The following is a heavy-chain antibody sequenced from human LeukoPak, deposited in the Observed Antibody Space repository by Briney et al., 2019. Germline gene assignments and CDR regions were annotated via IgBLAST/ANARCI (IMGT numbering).Heavy chain of an antibody. J-gene: IGHJ4*02. CDR1: GGTFSGYY. CDR3: ARGLLMITFGGVVFDY. Sequence: SESLSLTCAAYGGTFSGYYLRWIRQPPGKGLEWIGEINHSYSTNYNPSLTSSITISVGTAKIQFSLKLSSVTAADTAVYYGARGLLMITFGGVVFDYWGQGTPVTVSA. CDR2: INHSYST. D-gene: IGHD3-16*01. V-gene: IGHV4-34*01.